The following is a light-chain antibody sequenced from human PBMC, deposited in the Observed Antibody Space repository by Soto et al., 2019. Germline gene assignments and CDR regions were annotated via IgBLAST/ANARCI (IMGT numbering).Light chain of an antibody. CDR3: FSYAGSNNWV. CDR2: EVN. V-gene: IGLV2-8*01. Sequence: QSALTQPPSASGSPGQSVTISCTGTSSDIGAYNSVSWFQQHPGKAPKLMIYEVNKRPSGVPDRFSGSKSGNTASLTVSGLQAEDEADYYCFSYAGSNNWVFGGVTKLTVL. CDR1: SSDIGAYNS. J-gene: IGLJ3*02.